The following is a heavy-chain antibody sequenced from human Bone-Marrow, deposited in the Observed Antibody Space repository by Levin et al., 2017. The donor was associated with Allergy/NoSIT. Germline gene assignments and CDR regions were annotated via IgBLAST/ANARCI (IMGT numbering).Heavy chain of an antibody. Sequence: GGSLRLSCAASGFTFSSYSMNWVRQAPGKGLEWVSYISSSSSTIYYADSVKGRFTISRDNAKNSLYLQMNSLRAEDTAVYYCARATPDCSGGSCYSPAQYFQHWGQGTLVTVSS. J-gene: IGHJ1*01. CDR2: ISSSSSTI. CDR3: ARATPDCSGGSCYSPAQYFQH. CDR1: GFTFSSYS. D-gene: IGHD2-15*01. V-gene: IGHV3-48*04.